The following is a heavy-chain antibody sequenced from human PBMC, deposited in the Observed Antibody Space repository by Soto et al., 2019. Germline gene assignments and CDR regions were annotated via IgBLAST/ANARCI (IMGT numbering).Heavy chain of an antibody. D-gene: IGHD1-26*01. CDR1: GGSISSYY. J-gene: IGHJ4*02. CDR3: ARYSGTYYVY. Sequence: TSETLSLTCTVSGGSISSYYWSWIRQPPGKGLEWIGFIYYSGSSSYNPSLKSRVTISVDTSKNQFSLKLNSVSAADTAVYYCARYSGTYYVYWGQGILVT. CDR2: IYYSGSS. V-gene: IGHV4-59*01.